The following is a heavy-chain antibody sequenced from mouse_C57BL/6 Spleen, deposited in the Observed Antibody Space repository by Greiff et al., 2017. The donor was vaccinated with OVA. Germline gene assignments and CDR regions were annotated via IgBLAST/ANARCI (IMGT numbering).Heavy chain of an antibody. CDR3: ARLGVVANWYFDV. D-gene: IGHD1-1*01. V-gene: IGHV7-3*01. Sequence: EVQLVESGGGLVQPGGSLSLSCAASGFTFTDYYMSWVRQPPGKALEWLGFIRNKANGYTTEYSASVKGRFTISRDNSQSILYLQMNALRAEDSATDYCARLGVVANWYFDVWGTGTTVTVSS. J-gene: IGHJ1*03. CDR1: GFTFTDYY. CDR2: IRNKANGYTT.